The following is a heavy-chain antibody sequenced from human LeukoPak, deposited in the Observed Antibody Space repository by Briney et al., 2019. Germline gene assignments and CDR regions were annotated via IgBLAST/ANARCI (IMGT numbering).Heavy chain of an antibody. CDR3: ASLKNYYDSSGNLVTDAFDI. V-gene: IGHV1-18*01. CDR1: GYTLRSYG. CDR2: ISAYNGDT. Sequence: ASVKVSCKASGYTLRSYGITWVRQAPGQGLEWMGWISAYNGDTNYAQKLQGRVTMTTDTSTSTAYMELRSLRSDDTAVYYCASLKNYYDSSGNLVTDAFDIWGQGTMVTVSS. D-gene: IGHD3-22*01. J-gene: IGHJ3*02.